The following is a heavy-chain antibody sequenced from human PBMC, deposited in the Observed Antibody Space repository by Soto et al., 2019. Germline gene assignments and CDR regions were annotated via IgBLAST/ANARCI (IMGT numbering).Heavy chain of an antibody. J-gene: IGHJ6*02. Sequence: GGSLRLFCAASGFTFSSYAMSWVRQAPGKGREWVSAISGSGGSTYYADSVKGRFTISRDNSKNTLYLQMNSLRAEDTAVYYCAKPEGGGEGVYYYYYGMDVWGQGTTVTVSS. CDR2: ISGSGGST. V-gene: IGHV3-23*01. CDR1: GFTFSSYA. CDR3: AKPEGGGEGVYYYYYGMDV. D-gene: IGHD1-26*01.